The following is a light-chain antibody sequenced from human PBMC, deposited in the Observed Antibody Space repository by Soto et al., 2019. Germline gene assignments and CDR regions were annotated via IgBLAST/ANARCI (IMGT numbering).Light chain of an antibody. Sequence: DIKMTQSPSTLSASVGDRVTITCRASQSISTWLAWYQQKPGKPPKLLIYRASDLESGVPSRFSGSGSGTEFTLTISSLQPDDFATYYCQQYNSYLFTFGPGTKVDIK. CDR2: RAS. CDR1: QSISTW. J-gene: IGKJ3*01. CDR3: QQYNSYLFT. V-gene: IGKV1-5*03.